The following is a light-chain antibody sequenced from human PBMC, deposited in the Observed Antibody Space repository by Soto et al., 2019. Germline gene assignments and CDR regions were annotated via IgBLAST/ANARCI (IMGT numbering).Light chain of an antibody. CDR1: SSDVGRYNF. J-gene: IGLJ2*01. V-gene: IGLV2-8*01. CDR3: SSYAGSNNWV. CDR2: EVT. Sequence: QSALTQPPSASGSPGQSVTISCIGTSSDVGRYNFVSWYQQYPGKAPKLMIYEVTKRPSGVPDRFSGSKSGNTASLTVSGLRAEDEADYYCSSYAGSNNWVFGGGTKLTVL.